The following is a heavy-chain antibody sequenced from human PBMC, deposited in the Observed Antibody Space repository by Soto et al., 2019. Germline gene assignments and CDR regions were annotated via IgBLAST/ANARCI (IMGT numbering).Heavy chain of an antibody. V-gene: IGHV4-59*11. CDR2: VSHSGST. Sequence: QVQLQESGPGLVKPSETLSLTCTVSGGSIFSHLWSWIRQPPGKGLEWIGYVSHSGSTTHNPSLKSRVTISLDTSQNQVSLQLRSVTAADTAVYYCVREGPLSGDAFDIWGRGTKVTVSS. CDR3: VREGPLSGDAFDI. D-gene: IGHD3-16*01. CDR1: GGSIFSHL. J-gene: IGHJ3*02.